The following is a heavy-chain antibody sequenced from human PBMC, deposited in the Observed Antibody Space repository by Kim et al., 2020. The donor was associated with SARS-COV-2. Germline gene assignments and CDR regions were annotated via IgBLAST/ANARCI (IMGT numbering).Heavy chain of an antibody. CDR2: IYYSGST. Sequence: SETLSLTCTVSGGSISSGDYYWSWIRQPPGKGLEWIGYIYYSGSTYYNPSLKSRVTISVDTSKNQFSLKLSSVTAADTAVYYCASETIFGVVVGGAFDIWGQGTMVTVSS. D-gene: IGHD3-3*01. CDR3: ASETIFGVVVGGAFDI. V-gene: IGHV4-30-4*01. J-gene: IGHJ3*02. CDR1: GGSISSGDYY.